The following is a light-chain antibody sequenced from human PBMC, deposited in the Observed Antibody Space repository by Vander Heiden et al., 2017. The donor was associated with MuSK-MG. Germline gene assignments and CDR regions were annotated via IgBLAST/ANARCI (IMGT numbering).Light chain of an antibody. J-gene: IGKJ1*01. CDR2: DSS. CDR3: QQRNNWLWT. CDR1: ESFSGY. V-gene: IGKV3-11*01. Sequence: DIVFAQSPATLSLSPGERATLSCRDSESFSGYVAWYQQRPGQAPRLVIYDSSARATGIPARFRGSGSGTDFTLTIDSLEPEDFAVYYCQQRNNWLWTFGQGTKVEI.